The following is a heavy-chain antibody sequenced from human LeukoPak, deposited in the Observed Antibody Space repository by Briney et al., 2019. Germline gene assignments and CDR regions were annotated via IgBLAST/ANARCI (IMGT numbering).Heavy chain of an antibody. CDR3: ARFRYDFWSGVLDY. J-gene: IGHJ4*02. CDR2: IYYNGST. D-gene: IGHD3-3*01. V-gene: IGHV4-59*01. CDR1: GGSISSYY. Sequence: SETLSLTCTVSGGSISSYYWSWIRQPPGKGLEWIGYIYYNGSTNYNPSLKSRVTISVDTSKNQFSLKLSSVAAADTAVYYCARFRYDFWSGVLDYWGQGTLVTVSS.